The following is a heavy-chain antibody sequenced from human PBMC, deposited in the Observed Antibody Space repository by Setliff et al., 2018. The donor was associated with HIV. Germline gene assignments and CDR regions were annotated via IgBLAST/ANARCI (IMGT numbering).Heavy chain of an antibody. D-gene: IGHD7-27*01. CDR1: GYTFTNYA. Sequence: VSCKASGYTFTNYAIYWVRQATGQGLQWMGWVNPNSGNTGYEQKFQGRVTMTRDTSISTVYMELSSLRSEDTAVYYCARGADYLGIPSYYYYYMDVWGQGTTVTVSS. CDR2: VNPNSGNT. V-gene: IGHV1-8*02. J-gene: IGHJ6*03. CDR3: ARGADYLGIPSYYYYYMDV.